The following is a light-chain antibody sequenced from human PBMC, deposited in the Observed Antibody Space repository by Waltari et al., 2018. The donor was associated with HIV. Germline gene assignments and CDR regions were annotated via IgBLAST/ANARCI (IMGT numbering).Light chain of an antibody. V-gene: IGLV1-44*01. CDR3: AAWDDNLNAL. CDR1: RSTIGRNL. J-gene: IGLJ2*01. Sequence: QSVLTQPPSASGTPGQRVTISCSGRRSTIGRNLVSCYQPLPGTAPTLPIYSNSQRPSGVPDRFSGSKSGTSASLAISGLQSEDEAEYYCAAWDDNLNALFGGGTKLTVL. CDR2: SNS.